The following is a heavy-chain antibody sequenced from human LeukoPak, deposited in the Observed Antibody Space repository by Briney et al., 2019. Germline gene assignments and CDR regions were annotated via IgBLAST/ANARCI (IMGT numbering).Heavy chain of an antibody. V-gene: IGHV3-48*01. CDR1: GFTFSSYS. D-gene: IGHD3-10*01. Sequence: PGGSLRLSCAASGFTFSSYSMNSVRQAPGKGLERVSYISSSSSTLYYADSLKGRFTISRDNVKNSLYLQMNSLRAEDTAVYYCARDPGGYFDYWGQGTLVTVSS. CDR2: ISSSSSTL. CDR3: ARDPGGYFDY. J-gene: IGHJ4*02.